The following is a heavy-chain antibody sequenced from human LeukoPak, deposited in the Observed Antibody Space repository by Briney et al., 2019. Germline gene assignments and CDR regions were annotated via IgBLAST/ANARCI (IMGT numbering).Heavy chain of an antibody. Sequence: SETLSLTCTVSGGSISSYYWSWIRQPAGKGLEWIGRIYTSGSTNYNPSLKSRVTMSVDTSKNQFSLKLSSVTAADTAVYYCASQHFSGRDNWFDPWGQGTLVIVSS. CDR2: IYTSGST. J-gene: IGHJ5*02. D-gene: IGHD3-3*02. V-gene: IGHV4-4*07. CDR1: GGSISSYY. CDR3: ASQHFSGRDNWFDP.